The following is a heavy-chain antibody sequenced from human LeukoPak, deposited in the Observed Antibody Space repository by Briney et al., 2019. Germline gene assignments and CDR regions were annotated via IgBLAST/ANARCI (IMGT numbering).Heavy chain of an antibody. V-gene: IGHV1-2*02. J-gene: IGHJ4*02. D-gene: IGHD5/OR15-5a*01. Sequence: ASMYLTCKASGYTITVYYMHWVRQAPGQGLEWMGWINPNSGGTNYAQKFQGRVTMTRDTSISTAYMELSRLRSDDTAVYYCARGEWILCLHDYWGEARLVSVCS. CDR2: INPNSGGT. CDR1: GYTITVYY. CDR3: ARGEWILCLHDY.